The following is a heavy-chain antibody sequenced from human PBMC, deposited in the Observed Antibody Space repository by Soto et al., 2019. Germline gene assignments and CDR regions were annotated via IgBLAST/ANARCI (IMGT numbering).Heavy chain of an antibody. CDR3: ARDLVVPAAPDY. CDR1: GGTFSSYT. D-gene: IGHD2-2*01. Sequence: SVKVSCKASGGTFSSYTISWVRQAPGQGLEWMGRIIPILGIANYAQKLQGRVTMTTDTSTSTAYMELRSLRSDDTAVYYCARDLVVPAAPDYWGQGTLVTVSS. CDR2: IIPILGIA. V-gene: IGHV1-69*04. J-gene: IGHJ4*02.